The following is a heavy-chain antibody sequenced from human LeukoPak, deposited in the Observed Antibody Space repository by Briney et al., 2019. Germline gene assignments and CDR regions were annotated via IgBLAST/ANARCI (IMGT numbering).Heavy chain of an antibody. CDR2: ISSNGGST. V-gene: IGHV3-64D*06. CDR1: GFTFSSYA. Sequence: GGSLRLSCSASGFTFSSYAMHWVRQAPGKGLEYVSAISSNGGSTYYADSVKGRFTISRDNSKNTLYLQMSSLRAEDTAVYYCVKGGYTTPDYFDYWGQGTLVTVSS. D-gene: IGHD3-16*02. CDR3: VKGGYTTPDYFDY. J-gene: IGHJ4*02.